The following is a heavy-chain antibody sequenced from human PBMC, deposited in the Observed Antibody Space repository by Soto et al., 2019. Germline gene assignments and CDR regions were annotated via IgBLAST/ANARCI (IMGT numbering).Heavy chain of an antibody. CDR2: ISSSSSTI. J-gene: IGHJ5*02. V-gene: IGHV3-11*04. D-gene: IGHD6-19*01. Sequence: LSLTCTVSGGSISSINDYWGWIRQPPGKGLEWVSYISSSSSTIYYADSVKGRFTVSRDNAKNSLYLQMNSLRAEDTAVYYCARETQWLNWFDPWGQGTLVTVSS. CDR3: ARETQWLNWFDP. CDR1: GGSISSIN.